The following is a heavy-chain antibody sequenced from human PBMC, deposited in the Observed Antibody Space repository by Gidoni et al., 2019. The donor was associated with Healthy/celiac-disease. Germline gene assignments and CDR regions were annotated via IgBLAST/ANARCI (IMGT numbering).Heavy chain of an antibody. J-gene: IGHJ6*04. CDR2: ISYDGSNK. D-gene: IGHD1-1*01. V-gene: IGHV3-30*18. CDR3: AKDRSHLEGGMDV. CDR1: GFPFSSYG. Sequence: QVQLVESGGGVVQPWRSLRLSCAASGFPFSSYGMHWVRQAPGKGLEWVAVISYDGSNKYYADSVKGRFTISRDNSKNTLYLQMNSLRAEDTAVYYCAKDRSHLEGGMDVWGKGTTVTVSS.